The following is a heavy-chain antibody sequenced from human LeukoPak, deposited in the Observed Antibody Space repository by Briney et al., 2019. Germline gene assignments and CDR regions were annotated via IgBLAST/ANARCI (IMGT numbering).Heavy chain of an antibody. CDR3: ASVSSIAAQYYLDY. CDR1: GGSISSGDYY. J-gene: IGHJ4*02. D-gene: IGHD6-6*01. Sequence: SETLSLTCTVSGGSISSGDYYWSWISQTPGRGLEWIMYSYYSGSTYYNPSLKSRVTISVDTSKNQFSLKLSSVTAADTAVYYCASVSSIAAQYYLDYWAEGTMVTVSS. V-gene: IGHV4-30-4*08. CDR2: SYYSGST.